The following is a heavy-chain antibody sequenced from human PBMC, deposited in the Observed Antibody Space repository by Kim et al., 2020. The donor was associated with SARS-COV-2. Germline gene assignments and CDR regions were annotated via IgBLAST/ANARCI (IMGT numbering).Heavy chain of an antibody. CDR2: ISYDGSNK. D-gene: IGHD3-3*01. Sequence: GGSLRLSCAASGFTFSSYAMHWVRQAPGKGLEWVAVISYDGSNKYYADSVKGRFTISRDNSKNTLYLQMNSLRAEDTAVYYCARPSVPGFWSGYYAFDAFDIWGQGTMVTVSS. CDR1: GFTFSSYA. V-gene: IGHV3-30-3*01. CDR3: ARPSVPGFWSGYYAFDAFDI. J-gene: IGHJ3*02.